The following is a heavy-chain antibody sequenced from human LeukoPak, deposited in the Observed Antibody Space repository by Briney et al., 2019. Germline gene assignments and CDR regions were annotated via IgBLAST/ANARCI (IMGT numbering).Heavy chain of an antibody. CDR1: GFTFSSYS. CDR2: ISSSSSYI. V-gene: IGHV3-21*01. J-gene: IGHJ4*02. D-gene: IGHD3/OR15-3a*01. CDR3: ARDRGLVQEHELDY. Sequence: GGSLRLSCAASGFTFSSYSMNWVRQAPGKGLEWVSSISSSSSYIYYADSVKGRFTISRDNAKNSLYLQMNSLRAEDTAVYYCARDRGLVQEHELDYWGQGTLVTVSS.